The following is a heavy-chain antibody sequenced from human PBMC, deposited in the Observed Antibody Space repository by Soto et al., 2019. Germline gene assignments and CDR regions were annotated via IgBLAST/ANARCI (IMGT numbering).Heavy chain of an antibody. D-gene: IGHD2-15*01. V-gene: IGHV3-33*01. Sequence: EGSLRLSCAASGFTFSSYGMHWVRQAPGKGLEWVAVIWYDGSNKYYADSVKGRFTISRDNSKNTLYLQMNSLRAEDTAVYYCARKGEDIVVVVAAYDDYYYMDVWGKGTTVTVSS. J-gene: IGHJ6*03. CDR1: GFTFSSYG. CDR2: IWYDGSNK. CDR3: ARKGEDIVVVVAAYDDYYYMDV.